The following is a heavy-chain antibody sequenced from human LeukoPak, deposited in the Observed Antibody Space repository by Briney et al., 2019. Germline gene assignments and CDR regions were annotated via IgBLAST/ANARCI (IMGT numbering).Heavy chain of an antibody. Sequence: SETLSLTCTVSGVSFSSYYWSWIRQPAGKGLEWIGRIYTSGSTNYNPSLKSRVTMSGDTSKNQFSLKPSSVTAADTAVYYCAREGAYGDYVWYFDYWGQGTLVTVSS. J-gene: IGHJ4*02. CDR2: IYTSGST. D-gene: IGHD4-17*01. V-gene: IGHV4-4*07. CDR1: GVSFSSYY. CDR3: AREGAYGDYVWYFDY.